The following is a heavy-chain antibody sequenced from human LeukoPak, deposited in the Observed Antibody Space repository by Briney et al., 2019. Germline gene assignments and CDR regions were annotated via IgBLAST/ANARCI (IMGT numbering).Heavy chain of an antibody. CDR1: GFTVSSNY. J-gene: IGHJ6*02. V-gene: IGHV3-53*01. CDR2: LYSGGNT. CDR3: ARDTRSSTWHAAPTVDYYYYGMDV. D-gene: IGHD6-13*01. Sequence: GGSLRLSCAASGFTVSSNYMNWVRQAPGKGLEWVSILYSGGNTYYADSVRGRFTISRDNSKNTLYLQMNSLRAEDTAVYYCARDTRSSTWHAAPTVDYYYYGMDVWGQGTTVTVSS.